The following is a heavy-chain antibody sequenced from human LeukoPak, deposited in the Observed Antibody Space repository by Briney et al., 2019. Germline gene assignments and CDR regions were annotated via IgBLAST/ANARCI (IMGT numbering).Heavy chain of an antibody. D-gene: IGHD4-23*01. Sequence: SSATLSLTCAVYGGSFSGYYWSWVRQAPGKGLEWVANIKQEGSEKYYVDSVKGRFTISRDNAKNSLYLQMTSLRAEDTAVYYCVRGGGHFDFWGQGTLVTVSS. CDR1: GGSFSGYY. CDR3: VRGGGHFDF. CDR2: IKQEGSEK. J-gene: IGHJ4*02. V-gene: IGHV3-7*01.